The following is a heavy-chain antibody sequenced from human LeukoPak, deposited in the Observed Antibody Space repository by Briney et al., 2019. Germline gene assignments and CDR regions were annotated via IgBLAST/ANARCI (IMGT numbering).Heavy chain of an antibody. V-gene: IGHV3-73*01. CDR3: TRHPEYYYDSSGYYSHGAGGRHY. D-gene: IGHD3-22*01. CDR2: IRSKANSYAT. J-gene: IGHJ4*02. CDR1: GFTFSGSA. Sequence: PGGSLRLSCAASGFTFSGSAMHWVRQASGKGLEWVGRIRSKANSYATAYAASVKGRFTISRDDSKNTAYLQMNSLKTEDTAVYYCTRHPEYYYDSSGYYSHGAGGRHYWGQGTLVTVSS.